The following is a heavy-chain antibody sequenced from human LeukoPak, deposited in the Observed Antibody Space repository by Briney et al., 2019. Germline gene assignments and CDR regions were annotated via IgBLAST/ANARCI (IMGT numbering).Heavy chain of an antibody. J-gene: IGHJ4*02. V-gene: IGHV1-8*01. D-gene: IGHD3-22*01. CDR2: MNPNSGNT. CDR3: ARVPYSSGFFSYPYYFDY. CDR1: GYTFTSHD. Sequence: GASVKVSCKASGYTFTSHDINWVRQAAGQGLEWMGWMNPNSGNTGYAQKFQGRVTMTRNTSISTAYMELSSLRSEDTAVYYCARVPYSSGFFSYPYYFDYWVQGTLVTVPS.